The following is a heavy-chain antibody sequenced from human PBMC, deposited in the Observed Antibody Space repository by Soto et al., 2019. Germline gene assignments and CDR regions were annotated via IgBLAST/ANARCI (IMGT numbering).Heavy chain of an antibody. CDR1: GYSFTSYW. V-gene: IGHV5-51*01. Sequence: PGESLKISCKGSGYSFTSYWIGWVRQMPGKGLEWMGIIYPGDSDTIYSPSFQGQVTMSADKSISTAYLQWTSLKASDTAMYYCARDLGYCSSGTCYPWFDPWGQGTLVTVSS. CDR3: ARDLGYCSSGTCYPWFDP. J-gene: IGHJ5*02. D-gene: IGHD2-15*01. CDR2: IYPGDSDT.